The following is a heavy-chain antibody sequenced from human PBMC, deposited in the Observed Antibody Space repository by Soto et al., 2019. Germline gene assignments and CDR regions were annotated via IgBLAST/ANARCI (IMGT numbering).Heavy chain of an antibody. CDR3: ARHRYCGGDCYTFDY. Sequence: PGESLKISCKGSGYSFTSYWISWVRQMPGKGLEWMGRIDPSDSYTNYSPSFQGHVTISADKSISTAYLQWSSLKASDTAMYYCARHRYCGGDCYTFDYWGQGTLVTVSS. J-gene: IGHJ4*02. CDR1: GYSFTSYW. V-gene: IGHV5-10-1*01. D-gene: IGHD2-21*02. CDR2: IDPSDSYT.